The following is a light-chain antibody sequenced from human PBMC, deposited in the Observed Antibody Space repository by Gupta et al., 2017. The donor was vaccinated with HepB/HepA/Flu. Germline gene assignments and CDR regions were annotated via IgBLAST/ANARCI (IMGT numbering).Light chain of an antibody. Sequence: DIQMTQSPSSLSASVGDRVTITCRASQSISRYLNWYQQQPGKAPKLLISATSRLQSGVPSRFSGSGSGTDFTVTISSRQPEDFGSYYCQQRDRTPWTFGQGTKVEI. V-gene: IGKV1-39*01. CDR1: QSISRY. J-gene: IGKJ1*01. CDR3: QQRDRTPWT. CDR2: ATS.